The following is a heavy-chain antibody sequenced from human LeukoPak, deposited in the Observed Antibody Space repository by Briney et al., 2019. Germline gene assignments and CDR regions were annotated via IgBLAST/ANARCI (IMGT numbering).Heavy chain of an antibody. CDR2: IWYDGSNK. Sequence: GGSLRLSCGASGFTFSSYGMHWVRQARGKGLEEVADIWYDGSNKYYADAVKGRFTISGDNSKNTLYLQMNSLRAEDTAVYYCARAIGGHDYGSGIASFVGMDVWGKGTTVTVSS. CDR1: GFTFSSYG. V-gene: IGHV3-33*01. CDR3: ARAIGGHDYGSGIASFVGMDV. J-gene: IGHJ6*04. D-gene: IGHD3-10*01.